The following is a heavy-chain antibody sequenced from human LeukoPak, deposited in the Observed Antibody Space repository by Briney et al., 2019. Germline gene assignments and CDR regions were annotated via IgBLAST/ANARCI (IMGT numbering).Heavy chain of an antibody. CDR3: ARGRGLRGGFDP. Sequence: SVTVSCKASGGTFSSYAFSWVRQAPGQGLEWMGGIIPIFGTPTYAQKFQGRVTISTDEATTTAYMELSSLRSEDTAIYYCARGRGLRGGFDPWGQGNLVTVSS. CDR1: GGTFSSYA. J-gene: IGHJ5*02. V-gene: IGHV1-69*05. D-gene: IGHD3-16*01. CDR2: IIPIFGTP.